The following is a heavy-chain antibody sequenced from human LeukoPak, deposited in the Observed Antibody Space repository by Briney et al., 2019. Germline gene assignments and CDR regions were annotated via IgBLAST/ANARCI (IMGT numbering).Heavy chain of an antibody. CDR3: AKGLAHGSYYAFDI. CDR2: IYSDGST. Sequence: PGGSLRLSCAASGFSVSSNYMSWVRQAPGQGLEWISLIYSDGSTYYADSMKGRFTISRDDSKNTLYLQMNSLRAEDTAVYYCAKGLAHGSYYAFDIWGQGTMVTVSS. V-gene: IGHV3-53*01. J-gene: IGHJ3*02. D-gene: IGHD3-10*01. CDR1: GFSVSSNY.